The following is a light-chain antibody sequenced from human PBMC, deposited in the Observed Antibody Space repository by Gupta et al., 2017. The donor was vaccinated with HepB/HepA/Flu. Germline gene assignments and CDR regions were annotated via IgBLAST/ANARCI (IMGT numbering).Light chain of an antibody. V-gene: IGLV1-36*01. CDR2: YDD. CDR3: AAWDRTLNAWV. J-gene: IGLJ3*02. CDR1: SSNIGVNA. Sequence: QSVLTQPPSVSGAPRQRVPISCFGSSSNIGVNAVNWYQQLPGKASKLLIYYDDLMPSGVSDRFSGSKSGTSASLAISGLQSEDEADYYCAAWDRTLNAWVFGGGTRLTVL.